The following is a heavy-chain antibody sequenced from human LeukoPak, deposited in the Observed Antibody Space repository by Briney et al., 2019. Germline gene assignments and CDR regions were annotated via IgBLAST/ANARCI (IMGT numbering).Heavy chain of an antibody. Sequence: GGSLSLSCAVSGFSFCDYAMHDLRPAPGRGREGGSGISWNNQNIQYADHVKGRFTISSDNAKNSLYLQMNSLRAEDTALYYCARTGARLPGGAFDIWGQGTMVTVSS. V-gene: IGHV3-9*01. CDR3: ARTGARLPGGAFDI. D-gene: IGHD5-18*01. CDR2: ISWNNQNI. J-gene: IGHJ3*02. CDR1: GFSFCDYA.